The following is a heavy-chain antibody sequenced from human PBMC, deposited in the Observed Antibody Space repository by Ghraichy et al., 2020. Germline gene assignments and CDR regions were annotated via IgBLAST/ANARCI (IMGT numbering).Heavy chain of an antibody. CDR3: AREDPEYDYVWGSPRRLGNYFDY. D-gene: IGHD3-16*01. Sequence: SQTLSLTCTVSGGSISSGSYYWSWIRQPAGKGLEWIGRIYTSGSTNYNPSLKSRVTISVDTSKNQFSLKLSSVTAADTAVYYCAREDPEYDYVWGSPRRLGNYFDYWGQGTLVTVSS. J-gene: IGHJ4*02. CDR2: IYTSGST. V-gene: IGHV4-61*02. CDR1: GGSISSGSYY.